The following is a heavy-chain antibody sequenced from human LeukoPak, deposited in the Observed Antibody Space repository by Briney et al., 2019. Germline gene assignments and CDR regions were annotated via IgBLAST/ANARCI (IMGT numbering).Heavy chain of an antibody. CDR1: GFTFSSYW. CDR2: INKDGSEK. J-gene: IGHJ4*02. Sequence: GGPLRLSCAASGFTFSSYWMTWVRQAPGKGLEWVANINKDGSEKYYGDSVAGRFTVSRDNAKNSLYLQMNSLRAEDTAVYYCARDLAGYDFWGQGTLVTVSS. V-gene: IGHV3-7*01. CDR3: ARDLAGYDF. D-gene: IGHD5-12*01.